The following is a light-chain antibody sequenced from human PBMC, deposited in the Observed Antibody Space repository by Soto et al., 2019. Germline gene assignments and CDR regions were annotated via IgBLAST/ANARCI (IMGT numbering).Light chain of an antibody. CDR1: QSVSSN. CDR3: PQYNNWPKT. V-gene: IGKV3-15*01. J-gene: IGKJ1*01. CDR2: GAS. Sequence: IVLTQSPATLSVYTGERATLSCRASQSVSSNLAWYQQKPGQAPRLLIYGASTRATGIPARFSGSGSGTEFTLTISSLQSEDFAVYYCPQYNNWPKTFGQGTKVDNK.